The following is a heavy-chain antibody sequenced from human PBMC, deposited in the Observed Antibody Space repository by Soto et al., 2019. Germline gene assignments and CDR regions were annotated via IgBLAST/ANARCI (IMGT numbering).Heavy chain of an antibody. D-gene: IGHD6-13*01. CDR1: GYSFTSYW. CDR2: IYPGDPDT. V-gene: IGHV5-51*01. J-gene: IGHJ4*02. CDR3: ARLLARIAAAGDFDY. Sequence: PGESLKISCKGSGYSFTSYWIGWVRQMPGKGLEWMGIIYPGDPDTRYSPSFQGQVTISADKSISTAYLQWSSLKASDTAMYYCARLLARIAAAGDFDYWGQGTLVTVSS.